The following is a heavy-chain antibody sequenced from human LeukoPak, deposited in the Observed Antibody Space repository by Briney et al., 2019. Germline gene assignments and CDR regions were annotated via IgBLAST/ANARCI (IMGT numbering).Heavy chain of an antibody. V-gene: IGHV3-23*01. J-gene: IGHJ1*01. Sequence: GGSPRLSCAASGFTFSSYAMSWVRQAPGKGLEWVSSISDNGGSTYSADSVKGRFTISRDNSKNTLYLQMNSLRAEDTAVYYCAREFGLITSHWGQGTLVTVSS. CDR1: GFTFSSYA. D-gene: IGHD3/OR15-3a*01. CDR3: AREFGLITSH. CDR2: ISDNGGST.